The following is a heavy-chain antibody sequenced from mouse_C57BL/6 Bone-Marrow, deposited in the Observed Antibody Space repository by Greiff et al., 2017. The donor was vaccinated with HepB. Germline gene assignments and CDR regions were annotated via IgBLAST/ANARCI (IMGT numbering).Heavy chain of an antibody. CDR1: GYTFTSYW. Sequence: EVKLVESGTVLARPGASVKMSCKTSGYTFTSYWMHWVKQRPGQGLEWIGAIYPGNSDTSYNQKFKGKAKLTAVTSASTAYMELSSLTNEDSAVYYCTIFITTVVATDYAMDYWGQGTSVTVSS. D-gene: IGHD1-1*01. CDR2: IYPGNSDT. CDR3: TIFITTVVATDYAMDY. J-gene: IGHJ4*01. V-gene: IGHV1-5*01.